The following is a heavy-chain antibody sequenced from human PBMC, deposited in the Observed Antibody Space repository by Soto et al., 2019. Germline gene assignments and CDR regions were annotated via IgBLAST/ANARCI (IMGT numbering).Heavy chain of an antibody. D-gene: IGHD3-22*01. CDR2: IYYSGST. J-gene: IGHJ3*02. Sequence: PSETLSLTCTVSGGSISSGGYYWSWIRQHPGKGLEWIGYIYYSGSTYYNPSLKSRVTISVDTSKNQFSLKLSSVTAADTAVYYCARGGYHYDSSGYPGDAFDIWGQGTMVTVS. CDR1: GGSISSGGYY. V-gene: IGHV4-31*03. CDR3: ARGGYHYDSSGYPGDAFDI.